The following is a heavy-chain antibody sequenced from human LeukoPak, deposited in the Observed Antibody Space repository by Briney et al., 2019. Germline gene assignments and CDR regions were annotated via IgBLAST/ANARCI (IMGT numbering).Heavy chain of an antibody. D-gene: IGHD3-10*01. CDR2: VYYTGNL. CDR3: ARGLLWFGEPPRGSNWFDP. CDR1: GGSIGKYH. Sequence: SETLSLTCTVSGGSIGKYHWTWIRQPPGKRLEWIGYVYYTGNLNYNPSLDHRVSLSIDTSKNQFSLSLSSVTAADTAVYYCARGLLWFGEPPRGSNWFDPWGQGTLVTVSS. V-gene: IGHV4-59*03. J-gene: IGHJ5*02.